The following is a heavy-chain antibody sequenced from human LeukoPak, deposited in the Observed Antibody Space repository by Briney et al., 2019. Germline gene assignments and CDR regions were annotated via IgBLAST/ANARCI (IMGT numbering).Heavy chain of an antibody. CDR2: MYYSGST. CDR3: ARDSRGYYMDV. CDR1: GGSISSSGYY. J-gene: IGHJ6*03. Sequence: PSETLSLTCTVSGGSISSSGYYWGWIRQPPGKGLEWIGSMYYSGSTYYNPSLKSRVTISVDTSKNHFSLKLSSVTAADTAVYYCARDSRGYYMDVWGKGTTVTVSS. V-gene: IGHV4-39*07.